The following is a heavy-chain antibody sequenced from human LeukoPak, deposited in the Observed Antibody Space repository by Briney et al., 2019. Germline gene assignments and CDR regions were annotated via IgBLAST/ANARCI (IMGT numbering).Heavy chain of an antibody. Sequence: GGSLRLSCAASGFTFSSYAMSWVRQAPGKGLEWVSAISGSDGSTYYADSVKGRFTISRDNSKNTLYLQMNSLRAEDTAVYYCSGSNTYYFDYWGQGTLVTVSS. CDR1: GFTFSSYA. J-gene: IGHJ4*02. D-gene: IGHD1-26*01. CDR3: SGSNTYYFDY. CDR2: ISGSDGST. V-gene: IGHV3-23*01.